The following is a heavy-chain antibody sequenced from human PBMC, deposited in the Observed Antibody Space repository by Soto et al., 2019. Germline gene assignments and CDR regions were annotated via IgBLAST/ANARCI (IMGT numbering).Heavy chain of an antibody. Sequence: QVQLVESGGGVVQPGRSLRLSCAASGFTISGHGMHWVRQAPGKGLEWLAVISYDGSDKFYGDSVKGRFTISRVISKNTLYLQVVCLRESDSAVDYCASWGGTVSPAEDGSRASCGSWGHGSMVAFAS. CDR1: GFTISGHG. D-gene: IGHD1-1*01. J-gene: IGHJ5*01. V-gene: IGHV3-30*03. CDR3: ASWGGTVSPAEDGSRASCGS. CDR2: ISYDGSDK.